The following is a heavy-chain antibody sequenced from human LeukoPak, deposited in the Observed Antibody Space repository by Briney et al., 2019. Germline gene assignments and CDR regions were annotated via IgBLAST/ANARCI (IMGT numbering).Heavy chain of an antibody. CDR1: GGSISSYY. Sequence: PSETLFLTCTVSGGSISSYYWSWLRQPPGKGLEWIGYISYGGSTNYNPSLKSRVSISIHTSKSQFSLKLSSVTAADTALYYCARGSSSGWYSGADWGQGTLVTVSS. J-gene: IGHJ4*02. D-gene: IGHD6-19*01. V-gene: IGHV4-59*01. CDR2: ISYGGST. CDR3: ARGSSSGWYSGAD.